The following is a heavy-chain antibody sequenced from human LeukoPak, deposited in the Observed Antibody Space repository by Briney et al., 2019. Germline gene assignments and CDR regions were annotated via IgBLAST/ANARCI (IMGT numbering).Heavy chain of an antibody. J-gene: IGHJ4*02. CDR1: GFTFSSYA. Sequence: GGSLRLSCAASGFTFSSYALSWVRQAPGKGLEWVSGISGSGESTYYADSVKGRFTISRDNSKNTLYLQMNSLRAEDTAVYYCARGVLWFGELLFGEYYFDYWGQGTLVTVPS. CDR3: ARGVLWFGELLFGEYYFDY. CDR2: ISGSGEST. V-gene: IGHV3-23*01. D-gene: IGHD3-10*01.